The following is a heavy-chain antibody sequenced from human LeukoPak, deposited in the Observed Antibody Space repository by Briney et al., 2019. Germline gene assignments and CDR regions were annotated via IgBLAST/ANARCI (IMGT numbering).Heavy chain of an antibody. CDR3: ARAIITYYDFWSGYSNNWFDP. V-gene: IGHV4-34*01. J-gene: IGHJ5*02. D-gene: IGHD3-3*01. CDR2: INHSGST. CDR1: GGSFSGRY. Sequence: SETLSLTCAVYGGSFSGRYWSWIRQPPGKGLEGIGAINHSGSTNYNPSLKSRVTISVDTSKNQFSLKLSSVTAADTAVYYCARAIITYYDFWSGYSNNWFDPWGQGTLVTVSS.